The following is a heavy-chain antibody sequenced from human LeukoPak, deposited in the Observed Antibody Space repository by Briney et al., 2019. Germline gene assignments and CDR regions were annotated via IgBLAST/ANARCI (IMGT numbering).Heavy chain of an antibody. V-gene: IGHV4-59*08. CDR1: GDSISGYY. J-gene: IGHJ4*02. Sequence: SETLSLTCTVSGDSISGYYWSWIRQPPGKGLEWFGYIYYSGSPKYNPSLKSRVAISVDTSKNQFSLKLTSVTAADTAVYYCVRHGGYSSYELFDYWGQGTLVTVSS. CDR3: VRHGGYSSYELFDY. D-gene: IGHD5-12*01. CDR2: IYYSGSP.